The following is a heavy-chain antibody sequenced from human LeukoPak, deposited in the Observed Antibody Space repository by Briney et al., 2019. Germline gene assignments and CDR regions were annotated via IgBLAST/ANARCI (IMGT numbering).Heavy chain of an antibody. CDR1: GGTFSSYA. J-gene: IGHJ3*02. CDR3: ARINRIVVVPTAQNDAFDI. CDR2: IIPILGIA. D-gene: IGHD2-2*01. Sequence: GASVKVSCKASGGTFSSYAISWVRQAPGQGLEWMGRIIPILGIANYAQKFQGRVTITADKSTSTAYMELSSLRSEDTAVYYCARINRIVVVPTAQNDAFDIWGQGTLVTVSS. V-gene: IGHV1-69*04.